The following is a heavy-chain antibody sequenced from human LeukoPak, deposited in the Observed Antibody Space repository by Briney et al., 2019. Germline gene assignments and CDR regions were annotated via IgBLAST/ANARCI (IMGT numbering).Heavy chain of an antibody. D-gene: IGHD5-18*01. CDR1: GFTCSPCG. J-gene: IGHJ4*02. CDR2: ISSSGDST. CDR3: AKTPGGYPDY. V-gene: IGHV3-23*01. Sequence: PGGSLRLSCAASGFTCSPCGMTWVRQAPGKGLEWVAAISSSGDSTAHADSVKGRFTISRDNSKNTVLLQMNSLRAEDTAVYYCAKTPGGYPDYWGQGTRVTVSS.